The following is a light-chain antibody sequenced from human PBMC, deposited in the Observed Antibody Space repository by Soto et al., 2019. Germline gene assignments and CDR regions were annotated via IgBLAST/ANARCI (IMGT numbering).Light chain of an antibody. V-gene: IGKV1-5*01. CDR3: QQYNTYST. Sequence: DIQSTQSPSALSASVGDRVIITCRASQSISSYLNWYQQKPGKAPQALIYDASSLKSGVPSRFSGNGSGTEFTLTISSLQPDDFATYYCQQYNTYSTFGQGTRLEIK. CDR2: DAS. CDR1: QSISSY. J-gene: IGKJ5*01.